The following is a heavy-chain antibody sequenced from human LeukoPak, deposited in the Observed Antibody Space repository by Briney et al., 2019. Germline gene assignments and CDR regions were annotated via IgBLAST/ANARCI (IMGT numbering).Heavy chain of an antibody. D-gene: IGHD2-15*01. CDR3: AIGYCSGGSCFDY. CDR2: IHHSGST. J-gene: IGHJ4*02. CDR1: GGSISSGGYS. V-gene: IGHV4-30-2*01. Sequence: NTSETLSLTCAVSGGSISSGGYSWSWIRQPPGKGLEWIGYIHHSGSTYYHPSLKSRVTISVDRSKNQFSLKLSSVTAADTAVYYCAIGYCSGGSCFDYWGQGTLVTVSS.